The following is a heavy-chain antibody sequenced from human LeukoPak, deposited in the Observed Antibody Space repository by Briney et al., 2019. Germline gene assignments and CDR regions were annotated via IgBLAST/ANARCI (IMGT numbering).Heavy chain of an antibody. J-gene: IGHJ4*02. CDR1: GFTFNDYY. CDR2: ISSSGRTI. CDR3: AIRSTRWYFDY. Sequence: PGGSLRLSCAASGFTFNDYYMSWIRQAPGKGLEWVSYISSSGRTIYYADSVKGRFTISRDNAKNSLNLQMNSLRAEDTAVYYCAIRSTRWYFDYWGQGTLVTVSS. D-gene: IGHD2-2*01. V-gene: IGHV3-11*01.